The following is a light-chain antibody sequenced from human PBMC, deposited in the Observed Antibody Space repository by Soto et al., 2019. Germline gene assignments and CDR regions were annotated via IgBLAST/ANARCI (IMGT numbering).Light chain of an antibody. CDR2: DAS. CDR3: QQYLHAPRT. CDR1: QSVSSY. Sequence: IVLTQSSATLSLSPGERATLSCRASQSVSSYLAWYQQKPGQAPRLLIYDASNRATGIPARFSGSGSGTDFTRTISSLQAEDVAVYHCQQYLHAPRTFGQGTKVAIK. V-gene: IGKV3-11*01. J-gene: IGKJ1*01.